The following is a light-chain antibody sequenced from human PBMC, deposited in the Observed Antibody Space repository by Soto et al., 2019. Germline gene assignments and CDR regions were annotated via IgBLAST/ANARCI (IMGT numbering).Light chain of an antibody. CDR2: RNN. Sequence: LTQPPSASGTPGQRVTISCSGSSSNIGSNYVYWYQQLPGTAPKLLIYRNNQRPSGVPDRFSGSKSGTSASLAISGLRSEDEADYYCAAGDDRLRVFGTGTKVTVL. CDR3: AAGDDRLRV. V-gene: IGLV1-47*01. CDR1: SSNIGSNY. J-gene: IGLJ1*01.